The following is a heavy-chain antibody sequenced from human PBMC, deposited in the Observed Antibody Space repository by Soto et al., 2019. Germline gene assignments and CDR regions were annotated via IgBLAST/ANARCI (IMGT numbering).Heavy chain of an antibody. CDR2: IIPIFGTA. J-gene: IGHJ4*02. Sequence: QVQLVQSGAEVKKPGSSVKVSCKASGGTFSSYAISWVRQAPGQGLEWMGGIIPIFGTANYAQKFQGRVTITADESTSTAYTELSSLRSEDTAVYYCARDDRYSYGYGSLDYWGQGTLVTVSS. V-gene: IGHV1-69*01. CDR3: ARDDRYSYGYGSLDY. D-gene: IGHD5-18*01. CDR1: GGTFSSYA.